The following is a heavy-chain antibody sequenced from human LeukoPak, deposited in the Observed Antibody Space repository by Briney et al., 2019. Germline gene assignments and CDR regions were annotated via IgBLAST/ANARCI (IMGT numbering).Heavy chain of an antibody. J-gene: IGHJ3*02. CDR1: GFTFSDYY. Sequence: GGSLRLSCAASGFTFSDYYMSWIRQAPGKGLEWVSYISSSGSTIYYADSVKGRFTISRDNAKNSLYLQMNSLRAEDTAMYYCASPYYYDSLGAFDIWGQGTMVTVSS. CDR2: ISSSGSTI. CDR3: ASPYYYDSLGAFDI. D-gene: IGHD3-22*01. V-gene: IGHV3-11*01.